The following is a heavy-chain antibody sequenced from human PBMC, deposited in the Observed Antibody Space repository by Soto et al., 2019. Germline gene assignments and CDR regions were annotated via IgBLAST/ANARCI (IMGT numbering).Heavy chain of an antibody. Sequence: SETLSLTCTVSGGSISSSSYYWGWIRQPPGKGLEWIGSIYYSGSTYYNPSLKSRVTISVDTSKNQFSLKLSSVTAADTAVYYCVGSSTWGYYYYGMDVWGQGTTVTVSS. D-gene: IGHD6-6*01. CDR3: VGSSTWGYYYYGMDV. J-gene: IGHJ6*02. CDR1: GGSISSSSYY. V-gene: IGHV4-39*01. CDR2: IYYSGST.